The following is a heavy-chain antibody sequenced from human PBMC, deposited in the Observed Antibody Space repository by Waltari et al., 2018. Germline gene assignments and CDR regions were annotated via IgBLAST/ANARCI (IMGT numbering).Heavy chain of an antibody. J-gene: IGHJ5*02. CDR1: GFSFFSYA. D-gene: IGHD6-19*01. V-gene: IGHV3-23*01. CDR2: MSGSAGNT. CDR3: AKGGLSSSWPKNWFDP. Sequence: EVQVLESGGGLVQPGGSLRLSCAASGFSFFSYASSWVRQAPGKGLEWVAAMSGSAGNTYYSDSVKGRFTLSRDNSNNTVYLQMNSLRADDTAVYYCAKGGLSSSWPKNWFDPWGQGTLVTVSS.